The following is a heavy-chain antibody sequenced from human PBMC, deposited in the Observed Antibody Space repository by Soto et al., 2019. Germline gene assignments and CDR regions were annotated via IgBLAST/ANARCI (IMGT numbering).Heavy chain of an antibody. Sequence: QLQLQESGSGLVKPSQTLSLTCAVSGGSISSGGYSWSWIRQPPGKGLEWIGYIYHSGSTYYNPXXHTRVTTSVDXXKXQXXLKLSSVTAADTAVYYCARAGGYCSGGSCYPNFDYWGQGTLVTVSS. D-gene: IGHD2-15*01. CDR2: IYHSGST. J-gene: IGHJ4*02. CDR3: ARAGGYCSGGSCYPNFDY. V-gene: IGHV4-30-2*01. CDR1: GGSISSGGYS.